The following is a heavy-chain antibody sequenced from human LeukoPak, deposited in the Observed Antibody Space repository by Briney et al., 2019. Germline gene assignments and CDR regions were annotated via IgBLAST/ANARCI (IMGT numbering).Heavy chain of an antibody. J-gene: IGHJ3*02. D-gene: IGHD2-2*01. Sequence: ASVKVSCKASGYTFTGYYMHWVRQAPGQGLEWMGWINPNSGGTNYAQKFQGRVTMTRDTSISTAYMELRRLRSDDTAVCYCARIGYCSSTSCYSSNAFDIWGQGTMVTVSS. CDR1: GYTFTGYY. CDR3: ARIGYCSSTSCYSSNAFDI. V-gene: IGHV1-2*02. CDR2: INPNSGGT.